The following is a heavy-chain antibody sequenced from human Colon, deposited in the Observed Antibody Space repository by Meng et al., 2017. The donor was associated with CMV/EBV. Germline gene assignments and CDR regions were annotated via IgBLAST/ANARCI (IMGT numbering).Heavy chain of an antibody. V-gene: IGHV3-66*03. Sequence: TLSLTCAASGFTVSDNYMIWVRQAPGKGLEWVSVIYSRGNTYYAESVKGRFTISRDISRNTLFLQMNSLRPEDTAVYYCARESGDQDYWGQGALVTVSS. CDR1: GFTVSDNY. J-gene: IGHJ4*02. CDR2: IYSRGNT. D-gene: IGHD3-10*01. CDR3: ARESGDQDY.